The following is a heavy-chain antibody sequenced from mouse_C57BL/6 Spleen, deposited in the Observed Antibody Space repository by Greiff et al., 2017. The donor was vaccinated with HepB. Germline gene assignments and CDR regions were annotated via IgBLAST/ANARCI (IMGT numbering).Heavy chain of an antibody. D-gene: IGHD2-4*01. Sequence: QVQLQQSGAELARPGASVKLSCKASGYTFTSYGISWVKQRTGQGLEWIGEIYPRSGNTYYNEKFKGKATLTADKSSSTAYMELRSLTSEDSAVYFCARREIYYDYDGAMDYWGQGTSVTVSS. CDR3: ARREIYYDYDGAMDY. J-gene: IGHJ4*01. CDR2: IYPRSGNT. V-gene: IGHV1-81*01. CDR1: GYTFTSYG.